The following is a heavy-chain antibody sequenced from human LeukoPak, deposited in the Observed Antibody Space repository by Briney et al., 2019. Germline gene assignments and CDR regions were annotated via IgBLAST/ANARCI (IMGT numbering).Heavy chain of an antibody. J-gene: IGHJ4*02. D-gene: IGHD4-17*01. CDR2: IRYDGDHK. Sequence: PGGSLRLSCAASGFTFSDYGMHWVRQAPGKGLEWVAFIRYDGDHKYYADSVKGRYANSRDNSKNTLSLQMNSLRVEDSAVYYCAKDDSANYGDYELGHWGQGTPVSVAS. CDR1: GFTFSDYG. CDR3: AKDDSANYGDYELGH. V-gene: IGHV3-30*02.